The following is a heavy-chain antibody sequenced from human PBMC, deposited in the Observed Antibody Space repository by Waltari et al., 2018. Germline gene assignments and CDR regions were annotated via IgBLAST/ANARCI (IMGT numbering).Heavy chain of an antibody. D-gene: IGHD2-15*01. J-gene: IGHJ4*02. CDR3: ARDRGRGLYLDT. V-gene: IGHV4-4*02. CDR1: GDHLNYW. Sequence: QLQLQESGPGLVKPSGTLSIICAVSGDHLNYWWSWVRQPPGKGLEWIGQVLGIGKTNYNPSFASRVTISLDTSTHQFALKMTSATAADTALYYCARDRGRGLYLDTWGQGILVTVSP. CDR2: VLGIGKT.